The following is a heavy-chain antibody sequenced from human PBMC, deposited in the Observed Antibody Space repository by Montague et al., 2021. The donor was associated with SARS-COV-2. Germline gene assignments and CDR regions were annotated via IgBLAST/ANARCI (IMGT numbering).Heavy chain of an antibody. D-gene: IGHD1-26*01. CDR1: GFIFSSYG. J-gene: IGHJ4*02. V-gene: IGHV3-33*01. CDR2: IWYDGSNE. Sequence: SLRLSCAASGFIFSSYGMHWVRQAPGKGLEWVAPIWYDGSNEYYVDSVKGRFTISRDNFKNTLYLQMNSLRAEDTAIYYCARGSVGGYYFDYWGQGTLVTVSS. CDR3: ARGSVGGYYFDY.